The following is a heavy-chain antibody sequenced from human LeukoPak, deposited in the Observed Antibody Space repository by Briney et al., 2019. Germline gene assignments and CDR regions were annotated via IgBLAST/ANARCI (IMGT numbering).Heavy chain of an antibody. CDR3: GRDLGGRSGY. V-gene: IGHV3-74*01. Sequence: GGSLRLSCAVSGFTFRTYWMHWVRQVPGEGLVWVSRINEDGSITNYADSVKGRFSISGDNAKNTLYLQMNSLRAEDTAVYYCGRDLGGRSGYWGQGTLVTVSS. CDR1: GFTFRTYW. J-gene: IGHJ4*02. CDR2: INEDGSIT. D-gene: IGHD1-26*01.